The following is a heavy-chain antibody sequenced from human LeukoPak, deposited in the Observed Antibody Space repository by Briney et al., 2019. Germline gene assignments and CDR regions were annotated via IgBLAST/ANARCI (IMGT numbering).Heavy chain of an antibody. Sequence: SETLSLTCTVSGGSISSYYWSWIRQPPGKGLEWIGYIYTSGSTNYNPSFKSRVTISVDTSKNQFSLKLSSVTAADTAVYYCARHPSRKLGIVYWGQGTLVTVSS. CDR1: GGSISSYY. CDR3: ARHPSRKLGIVY. V-gene: IGHV4-4*09. D-gene: IGHD7-27*01. J-gene: IGHJ4*02. CDR2: IYTSGST.